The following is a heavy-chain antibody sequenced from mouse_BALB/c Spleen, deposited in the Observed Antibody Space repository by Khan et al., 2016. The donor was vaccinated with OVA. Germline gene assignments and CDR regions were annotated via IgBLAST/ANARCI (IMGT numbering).Heavy chain of an antibody. CDR1: GFTFSTYA. Sequence: EVELVESGGGLVKPGGSLKLSCAASGFTFSTYAMSWVRQTPEKRLEWVTTISGVGSYFYYPDSVKGRFTISRDNAKNTLYLQMSSLRSEDTAIYYCGRHDDCYYYFDYWGQGTTLTVSS. V-gene: IGHV5-9-3*01. CDR2: ISGVGSYF. CDR3: GRHDDCYYYFDY. J-gene: IGHJ2*01. D-gene: IGHD2-3*01.